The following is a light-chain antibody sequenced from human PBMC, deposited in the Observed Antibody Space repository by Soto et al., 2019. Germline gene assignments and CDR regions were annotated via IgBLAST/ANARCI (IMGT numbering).Light chain of an antibody. CDR2: GAS. Sequence: EIVLTQSPGTLSLSPGDRATLSCRASQSVSSSYLAWYQQKPGQAPRLLIYGASSRATGIPDRFSGSGSGTDFALTISRLEPEDFAVYYCQQYGSSPLITFGPGTKVDIK. CDR3: QQYGSSPLIT. V-gene: IGKV3-20*01. CDR1: QSVSSSY. J-gene: IGKJ3*01.